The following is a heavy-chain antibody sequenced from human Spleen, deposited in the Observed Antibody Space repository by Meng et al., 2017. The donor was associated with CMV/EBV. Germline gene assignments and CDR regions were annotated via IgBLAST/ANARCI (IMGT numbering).Heavy chain of an antibody. CDR2: IVPILDAA. J-gene: IGHJ5*02. CDR1: GTFSSFT. Sequence: GTFSSFTLSWVRQAPGQGLEWMGGIVPILDAANYAQTFRGRITITADKSTNTAYMELSSLRSEDTAVYYCARDFPSVHYQVQFPVDPWGQGTLVTVSS. D-gene: IGHD2-21*01. CDR3: ARDFPSVHYQVQFPVDP. V-gene: IGHV1-69*08.